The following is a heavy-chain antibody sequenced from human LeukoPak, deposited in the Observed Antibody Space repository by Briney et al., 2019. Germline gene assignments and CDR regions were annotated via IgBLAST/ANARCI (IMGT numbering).Heavy chain of an antibody. J-gene: IGHJ5*01. Sequence: SETLSLACAVSGGSFTRYYWTWIRQPPGKGLEWIGEIIHAGNTNYNPSVKSRVSMSVDKSKRQFSLKLTSVTAADTAVYYCARLLYRDYLSGYSGGADSRGQGTLVTVSS. CDR3: ARLLYRDYLSGYSGGADS. CDR1: GGSFTRYY. V-gene: IGHV4-34*12. D-gene: IGHD3-3*01. CDR2: IIHAGNT.